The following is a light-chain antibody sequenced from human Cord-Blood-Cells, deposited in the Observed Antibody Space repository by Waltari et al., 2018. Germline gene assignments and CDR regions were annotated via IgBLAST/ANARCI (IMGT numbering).Light chain of an antibody. CDR3: QQRSNWPIT. Sequence: IVLSTLSATLSLSPGVSAPPSCRASQSVSSYLAWYQQKPGQAPRLLIYDASNRATGIPARFSGSGSGTDFTLTISSLEPEDFAVYYCQQRSNWPITFGQGTRLEIK. CDR2: DAS. CDR1: QSVSSY. V-gene: IGKV3-11*01. J-gene: IGKJ5*01.